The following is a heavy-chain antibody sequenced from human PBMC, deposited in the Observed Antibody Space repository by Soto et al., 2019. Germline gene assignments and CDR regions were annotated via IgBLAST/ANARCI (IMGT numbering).Heavy chain of an antibody. D-gene: IGHD6-19*01. J-gene: IGHJ6*02. V-gene: IGHV4-38-2*01. Sequence: PSETLSLTCAVSGYSISSGYYWGWIRQPPGKGLEWIGSIYHSGSTYYNPSLKSRVTISVDTSKNQCSLKLSSVTAADTAVYYCATSGYSSGWVYDYYGMDVWGQGTTVTVSS. CDR2: IYHSGST. CDR1: GYSISSGYY. CDR3: ATSGYSSGWVYDYYGMDV.